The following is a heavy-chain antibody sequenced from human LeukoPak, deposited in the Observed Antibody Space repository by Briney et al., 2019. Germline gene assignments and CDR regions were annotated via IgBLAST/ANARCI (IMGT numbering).Heavy chain of an antibody. CDR3: ARADYGTGSYYRGDALDI. D-gene: IGHD3-10*01. CDR1: GGSVSGYY. CDR2: ISHTGGA. Sequence: SETLPLTCAVSGGSVSGYYWTWVRQRLGKGLEWIGEISHTGGANYNPSLKSRVTIGLDTSKKQLSLKLESVTAADTAVYYCARADYGTGSYYRGDALDIWGHGTMVTVSS. J-gene: IGHJ3*02. V-gene: IGHV4-34*01.